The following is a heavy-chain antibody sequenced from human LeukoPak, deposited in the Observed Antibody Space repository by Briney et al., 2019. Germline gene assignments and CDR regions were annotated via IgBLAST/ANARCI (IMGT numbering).Heavy chain of an antibody. J-gene: IGHJ4*02. CDR2: IRGSGGGT. D-gene: IGHD1-26*01. V-gene: IGHV3-23*01. CDR3: AKEDPVGATTDY. Sequence: GGSLRLSCAASGFTFSSYAMSWVRQAPGKGLEWVSTIRGSGGGTYYADSVKGRFAISRDNSKNTLYLQMNSLRAEDTAVYYCAKEDPVGATTDYWGQGTLVTVSS. CDR1: GFTFSSYA.